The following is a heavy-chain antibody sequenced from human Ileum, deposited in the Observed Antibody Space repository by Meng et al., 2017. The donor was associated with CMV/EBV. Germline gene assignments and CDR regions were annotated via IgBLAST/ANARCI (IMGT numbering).Heavy chain of an antibody. Sequence: GESLKISCEASGFTFSSYWMSWVRQAPGKGLEWVANIKQDENEIYYVDSVKGRFTISRDNSKNSLYLQMNSLRAEDTAVYYCARGGGRYEYWGQGTLVTVSS. CDR2: IKQDENEI. J-gene: IGHJ4*02. V-gene: IGHV3-7*01. D-gene: IGHD6-19*01. CDR3: ARGGGRYEY. CDR1: GFTFSSYW.